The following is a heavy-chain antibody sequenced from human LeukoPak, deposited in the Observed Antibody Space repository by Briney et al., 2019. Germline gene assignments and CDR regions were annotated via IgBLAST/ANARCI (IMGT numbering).Heavy chain of an antibody. CDR1: GGSISSYY. D-gene: IGHD3-3*01. V-gene: IGHV4-4*07. CDR2: IYTSGST. CDR3: ARNSYYDFWSGYYGGHNWFDP. Sequence: PSETLSLTCTVSGGSISSYYWSWIRQPAGKGLEWIGRIYTSGSTNYNPSLKSRVTMSVDTSKSQFSLKLSSVTAADTAVYYCARNSYYDFWSGYYGGHNWFDPWGQGTLVTVSS. J-gene: IGHJ5*02.